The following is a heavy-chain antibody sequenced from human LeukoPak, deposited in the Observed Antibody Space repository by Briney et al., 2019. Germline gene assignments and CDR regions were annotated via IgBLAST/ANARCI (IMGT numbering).Heavy chain of an antibody. D-gene: IGHD2-2*01. CDR2: ISPNSGGT. Sequence: ASVKVSCKASGYTFTGYYIHWVRQAPGQGLEWMGWISPNSGGTNCAQKFQGRVTMTRDTSISTAYMELSRLRSDDTAVYYCARGTKFSTFDIVVVPFDYWGQGTLVTVSS. V-gene: IGHV1-2*02. CDR1: GYTFTGYY. J-gene: IGHJ4*02. CDR3: ARGTKFSTFDIVVVPFDY.